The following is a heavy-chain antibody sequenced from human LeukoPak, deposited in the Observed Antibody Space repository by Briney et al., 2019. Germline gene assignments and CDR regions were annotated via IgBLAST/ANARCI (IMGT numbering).Heavy chain of an antibody. CDR2: ISAYNGNT. J-gene: IGHJ3*02. CDR1: GYTFTSYG. Sequence: ASVKVSCKASGYTFTSYGISWVRQAPGQGLEWMGWISAYNGNTSYAQKLQGRVTMTTDTSTSTAYMELRSLRSDDTAVYYCARDLRRAQWYDGIVVAGNDAFDIWGQGTMVTVSS. CDR3: ARDLRRAQWYDGIVVAGNDAFDI. V-gene: IGHV1-18*01. D-gene: IGHD2-2*01.